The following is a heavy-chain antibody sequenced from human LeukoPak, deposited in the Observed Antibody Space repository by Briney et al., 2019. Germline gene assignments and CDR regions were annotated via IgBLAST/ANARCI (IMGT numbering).Heavy chain of an antibody. CDR1: GFIVSNNF. Sequence: GGSLRLSCVASGFIVSNNFMSWVRQAPGKGLECVSSISSSSSYIYYADSVKGRFTISRDNSKNTLYLQMNSLRAEDTAVYYCAKDWYYYDTDRYWGQGTLVTVSS. CDR3: AKDWYYYDTDRY. J-gene: IGHJ4*02. V-gene: IGHV3-21*04. CDR2: ISSSSSYI. D-gene: IGHD3-22*01.